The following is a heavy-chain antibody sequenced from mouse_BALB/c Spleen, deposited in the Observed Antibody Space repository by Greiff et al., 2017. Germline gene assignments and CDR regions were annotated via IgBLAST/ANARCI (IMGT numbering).Heavy chain of an antibody. CDR1: GFSLTSYG. CDR2: IWSGGST. CDR3: AGYYDYDDWYFDV. D-gene: IGHD2-4*01. V-gene: IGHV2-4-1*01. J-gene: IGHJ1*01. Sequence: QVQLQQSGPGLVQPSQSLSITCTVSGFSLTSYGVHWVRQSPGKGLEWLGVIWSGGSTDYNAAFISRLSISKDNSKSQVFFKMNSLQADDTAIYYCAGYYDYDDWYFDVWGAGTTVTVSS.